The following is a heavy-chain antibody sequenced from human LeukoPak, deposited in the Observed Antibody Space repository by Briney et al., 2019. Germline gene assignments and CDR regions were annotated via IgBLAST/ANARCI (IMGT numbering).Heavy chain of an antibody. CDR1: GFTFSSYN. D-gene: IGHD2-2*01. CDR2: ISSSSSTI. V-gene: IGHV3-48*01. CDR3: AREKEGYCSRTSCYLDYYYYYMDV. J-gene: IGHJ6*03. Sequence: GGSLRLSCAASGFTFSSYNMNWVRQAPGKGLEWVSYISSSSSTIYYADSVKGRFTISRDNAKNSLYLQMNSLRAEDTAVYYCAREKEGYCSRTSCYLDYYYYYMDVWGKGTTVTISS.